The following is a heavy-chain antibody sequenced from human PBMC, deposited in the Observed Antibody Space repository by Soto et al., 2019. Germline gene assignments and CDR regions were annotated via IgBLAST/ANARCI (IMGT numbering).Heavy chain of an antibody. D-gene: IGHD6-19*01. J-gene: IGHJ6*02. CDR2: INAGNGNT. V-gene: IGHV1-3*01. CDR3: ARGGHAVAGKQSHYYYYGIDV. CDR1: GYTFTSYA. Sequence: ASVKVSCKASGYTFTSYAMHWVRQAPGQRLEWMGWINAGNGNTKYSQKFQGRVTITRDTSASTAYMELSSLRSEDTAVYYCARGGHAVAGKQSHYYYYGIDVWGQGTTVTVSS.